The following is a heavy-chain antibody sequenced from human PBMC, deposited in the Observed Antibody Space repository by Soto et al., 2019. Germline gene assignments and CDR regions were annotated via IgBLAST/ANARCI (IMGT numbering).Heavy chain of an antibody. CDR1: GGSISSYY. V-gene: IGHV4-59*01. Sequence: SETLSLTCTVSGGSISSYYWSWIRQPPGKGLEWIGYIYYSGSTNYNPSLKSRVAISVDTSKNQFSLKLRSVTAADTAIYYCARGYNGGWYLNDYWGQGTLVT. D-gene: IGHD6-19*01. CDR2: IYYSGST. CDR3: ARGYNGGWYLNDY. J-gene: IGHJ4*02.